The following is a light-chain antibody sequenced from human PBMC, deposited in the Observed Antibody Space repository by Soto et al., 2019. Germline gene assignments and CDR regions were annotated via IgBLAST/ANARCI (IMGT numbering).Light chain of an antibody. Sequence: EIVLTQSPATLSLSPGERATLSCRASQSVSSYLAWYQQKPGQAPRLLIYDATNRATGIPARFSGSGSGTDFTLTISSLEPEDFAVYCCQQYNNWPATFGQGTKA. J-gene: IGKJ1*01. V-gene: IGKV3-11*01. CDR1: QSVSSY. CDR3: QQYNNWPAT. CDR2: DAT.